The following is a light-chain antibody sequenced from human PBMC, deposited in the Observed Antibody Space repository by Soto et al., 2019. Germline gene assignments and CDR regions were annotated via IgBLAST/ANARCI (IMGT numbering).Light chain of an antibody. CDR2: GNS. CDR1: SSNIGAGYD. V-gene: IGLV1-40*01. Sequence: QSVLTQPPSVSGAPGQRVTISCTGSSSNIGAGYDVHWYQQLPGTAPKLLIYGNSNRPSGVPDRFSGSKSGTSASLAITGLHAEDEADYYCQSYDSSLSGWGFGTGTKLTVL. J-gene: IGLJ1*01. CDR3: QSYDSSLSGWG.